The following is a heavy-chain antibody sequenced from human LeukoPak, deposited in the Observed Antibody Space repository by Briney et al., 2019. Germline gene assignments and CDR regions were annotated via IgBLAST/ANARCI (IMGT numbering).Heavy chain of an antibody. CDR1: GFTFSSYW. J-gene: IGHJ3*02. Sequence: GGSLRLSCAASGFTFSSYWMSWVRQAPGKGLEWVANVKQDGSEKYYVDSVKGRFTISRDNAKNSLYLQMNSLRAEDTAVYYCARYCSGGSCRGGVHAFDIWGQGTMVTVSS. CDR3: ARYCSGGSCRGGVHAFDI. V-gene: IGHV3-7*01. D-gene: IGHD2-15*01. CDR2: VKQDGSEK.